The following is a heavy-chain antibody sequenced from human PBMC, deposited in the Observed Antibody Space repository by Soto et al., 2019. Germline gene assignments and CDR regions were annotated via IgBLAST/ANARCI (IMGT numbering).Heavy chain of an antibody. J-gene: IGHJ4*02. Sequence: QVQLVESGGGVVQPGRSLRLSCAASGFTFSSYGMHWVRQAPGKGLEWVAVIWYDGSNKYYADSVKGRFTISRDNSKNSLYLQMNSLRAEDTAVYYCARDRQGDFDYWGQGTLVTVSS. CDR3: ARDRQGDFDY. D-gene: IGHD3-16*01. V-gene: IGHV3-33*01. CDR2: IWYDGSNK. CDR1: GFTFSSYG.